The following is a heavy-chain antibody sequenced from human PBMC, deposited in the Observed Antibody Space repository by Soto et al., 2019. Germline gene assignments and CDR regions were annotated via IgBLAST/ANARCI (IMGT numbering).Heavy chain of an antibody. Sequence: QVQLVQSGAEVKKPGTSVKVSCKASGGTFSNYAITWVRQAPGQGLEWLGRIIPIFGTTDYAQKFQGRVTITADESTTTAYMELSSLRSADTAVYYCAKDGGREGYFGNWFDPWGQVTLVTVSS. V-gene: IGHV1-69*15. CDR2: IIPIFGTT. CDR1: GGTFSNYA. J-gene: IGHJ5*02. CDR3: AKDGGREGYFGNWFDP. D-gene: IGHD2-15*01.